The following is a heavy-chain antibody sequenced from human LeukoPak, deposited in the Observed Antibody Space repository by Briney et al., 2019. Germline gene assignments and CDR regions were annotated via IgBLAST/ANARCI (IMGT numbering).Heavy chain of an antibody. Sequence: PSETLSLTCTVSGGSISSGGYFWSWIRQHPGKGLEWIGYIYYSGSTYYNPSLKSRVSISVDTSKSQFSLKLSSVTAADTAVYYCARFIGGGQAAAFDYWGQGTLVTASS. D-gene: IGHD6-13*01. CDR2: IYYSGST. J-gene: IGHJ4*02. CDR3: ARFIGGGQAAAFDY. CDR1: GGSISSGGYF. V-gene: IGHV4-31*03.